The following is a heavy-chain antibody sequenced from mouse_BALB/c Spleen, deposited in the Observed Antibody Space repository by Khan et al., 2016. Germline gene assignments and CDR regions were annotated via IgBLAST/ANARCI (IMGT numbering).Heavy chain of an antibody. CDR2: KKTETDEP. J-gene: IGHJ1*01. CDR3: ARRVRWYFDV. CDR1: GYIFTDYS. V-gene: IGHV9-2-1*01. D-gene: IGHD2-14*01. Sequence: QIQLVQSGPELKKPGETVKISCKASGYIFTDYSIHWVKQTPGKGLKWMGWKKTETDEPTYADDFKGRVAFSLETSANTAYLHINNLKNEDTATYFCARRVRWYFDVWGAGTTVTVSS.